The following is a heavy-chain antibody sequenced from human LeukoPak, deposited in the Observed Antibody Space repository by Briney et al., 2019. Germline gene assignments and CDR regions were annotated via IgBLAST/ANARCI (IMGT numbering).Heavy chain of an antibody. CDR3: ARGVGATISYYHYYIYV. CDR1: GYTLTSHY. CDR2: MNPNTGNT. V-gene: IGHV1-8*03. Sequence: ASVKVSCKPSGYTLTSHYINWVRQPTGHGLEWMGWMNPNTGNTGYAQKFQGRVTITRNTSISTVYMELSSLRSEDTAVYYCARGVGATISYYHYYIYVWGKGTTVTVSS. D-gene: IGHD1-26*01. J-gene: IGHJ6*03.